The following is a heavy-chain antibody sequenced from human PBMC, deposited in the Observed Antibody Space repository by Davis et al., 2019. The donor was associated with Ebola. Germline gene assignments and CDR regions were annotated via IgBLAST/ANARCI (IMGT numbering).Heavy chain of an antibody. CDR3: TTPGGQDSGYDVFDI. CDR2: ISPNDGRT. Sequence: AASVKVSCKASGYTFTNYYMHWLRQAPGPGLEWMGMISPNDGRTIYAQKFQGRVTVTRDTSTTTVYMDLSSLRSEDTALYYCTTPGGQDSGYDVFDIWGQETMVTVSS. V-gene: IGHV1-46*03. J-gene: IGHJ3*02. CDR1: GYTFTNYY. D-gene: IGHD5-12*01.